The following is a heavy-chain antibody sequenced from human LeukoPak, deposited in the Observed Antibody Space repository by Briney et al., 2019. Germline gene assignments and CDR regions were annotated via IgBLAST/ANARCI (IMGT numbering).Heavy chain of an antibody. CDR2: ISGSGGST. CDR1: GFTFSSYA. Sequence: GGSLRLSCAASGFTFSSYAMSWVRQAPGKGLEWVSAISGSGGSTYYADSVKGRFTISRDNSRNTLYLQMNSLRAEDTAVYYCAKRYSGYEYYFDYWGQGTLVTVSS. J-gene: IGHJ4*02. D-gene: IGHD5-12*01. V-gene: IGHV3-23*01. CDR3: AKRYSGYEYYFDY.